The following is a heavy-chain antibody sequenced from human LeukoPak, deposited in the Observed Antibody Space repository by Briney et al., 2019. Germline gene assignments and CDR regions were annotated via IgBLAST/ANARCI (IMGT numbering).Heavy chain of an antibody. CDR3: ARDLEYYDFWSGYVFDY. Sequence: GASVKVSCKASGYTFTSYGISWVRQAPGQGLEWMGWISAYNGNTNYAQKLQGRVTMTTDTSTSTAYMELRSLRSEDTAVYYCARDLEYYDFWSGYVFDYWGQGTLVTVSS. CDR1: GYTFTSYG. D-gene: IGHD3-3*01. J-gene: IGHJ4*02. CDR2: ISAYNGNT. V-gene: IGHV1-18*01.